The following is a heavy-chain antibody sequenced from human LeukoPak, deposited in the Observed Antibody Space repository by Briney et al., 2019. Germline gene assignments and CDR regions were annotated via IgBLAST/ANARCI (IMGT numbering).Heavy chain of an antibody. V-gene: IGHV1-2*02. Sequence: ASVTVSCKASGYTFTGYYMHWVRQAPGQGLEWMGWINPNSGGTNYAQKFQGRVTMTRDTSISTAYMELSRLRSDDTAVYYCARDLRYSGSPPTDYWGQGTLVTVSS. D-gene: IGHD1-26*01. CDR2: INPNSGGT. CDR3: ARDLRYSGSPPTDY. J-gene: IGHJ4*02. CDR1: GYTFTGYY.